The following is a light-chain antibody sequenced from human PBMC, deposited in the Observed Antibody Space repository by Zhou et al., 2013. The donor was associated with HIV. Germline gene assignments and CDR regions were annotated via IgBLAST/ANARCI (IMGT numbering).Light chain of an antibody. V-gene: IGKV1-39*01. J-gene: IGKJ1*01. CDR3: QQYNSYST. CDR1: QTISRY. CDR2: DAS. Sequence: DIQMTQSPSSLSASIGDRVTITCRASQTISRYLNWYQQKPGKAPKLLIYDASSVQSGVPSRFTGSGSGTDFTLTISSLQPEDFATYYCQQYNSYSTFGQGTKVEIK.